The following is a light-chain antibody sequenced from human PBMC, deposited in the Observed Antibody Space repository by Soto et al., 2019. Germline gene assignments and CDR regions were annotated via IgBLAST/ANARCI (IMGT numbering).Light chain of an antibody. Sequence: DIQMTQSPSTLSASVGDRVTITCRASQSISYWLAWYQQKPGKAPKLLIYDASSLESGVPSRFSGSGSGTEFTLTISSLQPDDSATYYCQQYNSYSQTFGQGTKVDIK. CDR2: DAS. CDR1: QSISYW. V-gene: IGKV1-5*01. CDR3: QQYNSYSQT. J-gene: IGKJ1*01.